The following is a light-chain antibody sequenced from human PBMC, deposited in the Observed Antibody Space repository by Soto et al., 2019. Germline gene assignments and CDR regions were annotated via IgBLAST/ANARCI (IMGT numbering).Light chain of an antibody. CDR1: QSVLYSSNNKNY. CDR3: QQYYSTPRT. V-gene: IGKV4-1*01. J-gene: IGKJ4*01. Sequence: DIVMTQSPDSLAVSLGERATINCKSSQSVLYSSNNKNYLAWYQQKPGQPPKLLIYWASTRASGVPDRFSGRGSGTDFTLTISSLEAEDVAVYYCQQYYSTPRTFGGGTKVEIK. CDR2: WAS.